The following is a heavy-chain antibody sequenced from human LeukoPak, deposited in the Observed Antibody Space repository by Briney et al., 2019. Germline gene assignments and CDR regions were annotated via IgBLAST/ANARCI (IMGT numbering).Heavy chain of an antibody. J-gene: IGHJ3*02. CDR3: AVRYCSGGSCYSDDSFDI. D-gene: IGHD2-15*01. CDR2: IYYSGST. Sequence: SQTLSLTCTVSGGSISSGDYYWSWIRQPPGKGLEWIGYIYYSGSTYYNPSLKSRVTISVDTSKNQLSLKLSSVTAADTAVYYCAVRYCSGGSCYSDDSFDIWGQGTMVTVSS. V-gene: IGHV4-30-4*08. CDR1: GGSISSGDYY.